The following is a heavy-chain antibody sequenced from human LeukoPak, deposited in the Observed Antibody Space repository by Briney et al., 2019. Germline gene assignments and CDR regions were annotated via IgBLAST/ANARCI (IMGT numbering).Heavy chain of an antibody. Sequence: GGSLRLSCAASGFTFSSYSMNWVRQAPGKGLEWVSSISSSSSYIYYADSVKGRFTISRDNAKNSLCLQMNSLRAEDTAVYYCARGLVLADAFDIWGQGTMVTVSS. CDR3: ARGLVLADAFDI. V-gene: IGHV3-21*01. J-gene: IGHJ3*02. CDR1: GFTFSSYS. D-gene: IGHD2-15*01. CDR2: ISSSSSYI.